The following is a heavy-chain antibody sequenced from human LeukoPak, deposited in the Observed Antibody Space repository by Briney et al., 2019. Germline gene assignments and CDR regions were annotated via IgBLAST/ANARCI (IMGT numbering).Heavy chain of an antibody. Sequence: ASVKVSCKVSGYTLTELSMHWVRQAPGKGLEWMGGSDPEDGETIYAQKFQGRVTMTEDTSTDTAYMELSSLRSEDTAVYYCATGTEWELLFDYWGQGTLVTVSS. CDR2: SDPEDGET. D-gene: IGHD1-26*01. J-gene: IGHJ4*02. V-gene: IGHV1-24*01. CDR3: ATGTEWELLFDY. CDR1: GYTLTELS.